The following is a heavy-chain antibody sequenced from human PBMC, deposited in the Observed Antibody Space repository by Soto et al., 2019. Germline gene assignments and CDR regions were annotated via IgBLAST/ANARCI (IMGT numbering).Heavy chain of an antibody. CDR1: GASIKSGDYW. J-gene: IGHJ5*02. V-gene: IGHV4-30-4*01. CDR3: AREAQSPYHWFDP. Sequence: QVQLQETGPGLVKPSQTLSLTCTVSGASIKSGDYWWSWIRQPPGKGLEWIGYIYYSDTTYYNPSLKSRVTMSIDTSKNQVSLRLTSVTAADTAVYYCAREAQSPYHWFDPWGQGTQVTVSS. CDR2: IYYSDTT.